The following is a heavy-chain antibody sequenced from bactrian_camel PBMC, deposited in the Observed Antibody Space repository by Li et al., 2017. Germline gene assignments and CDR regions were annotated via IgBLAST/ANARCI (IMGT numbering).Heavy chain of an antibody. CDR3: AFSKYCTGGYCYTRGGPDFGY. CDR1: GHTYSSNC. J-gene: IGHJ6*01. Sequence: HVQLVESGGGSVQAGGSLTLSCLTSGHTYSSNCMGWFRQAPGKEREGVAFVYFGGGSTYYADSVKGRFTISQDKGKNTVYLPMNSLKSEDTALYYCAFSKYCTGGYCYTRGGPDFGYWGQGTQVTVS. V-gene: IGHV3S54*01. D-gene: IGHD2*01. CDR2: VYFGGGST.